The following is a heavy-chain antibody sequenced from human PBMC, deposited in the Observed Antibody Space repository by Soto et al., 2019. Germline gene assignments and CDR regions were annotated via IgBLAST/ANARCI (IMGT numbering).Heavy chain of an antibody. Sequence: DVQLVESGGGLIQPGGSLRLSCAASGFSFGGHVMHWVRQRPGKGLEWVSGIFPDSNTIDYADSVKGRFAVSRDNARNTVYLQMNSLTVDDTAFYYCGTDLSAGGLDVWGKGTSVTVS. CDR1: GFSFGGHV. CDR3: GTDLSAGGLDV. J-gene: IGHJ6*03. CDR2: IFPDSNTI. D-gene: IGHD3-10*01. V-gene: IGHV3-9*01.